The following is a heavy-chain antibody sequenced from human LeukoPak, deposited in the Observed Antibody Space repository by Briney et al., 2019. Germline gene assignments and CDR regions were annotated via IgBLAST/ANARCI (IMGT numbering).Heavy chain of an antibody. CDR1: GFTFNDYY. D-gene: IGHD3-10*01. CDR3: AHTGYFDY. J-gene: IGHJ4*02. V-gene: IGHV3-11*06. Sequence: GGSLRLSCAASGFTFNDYYMTWIRQAPGKGLEWVSYISSSGSYTKYADSMKGRFTISRDNSKNTLYLQMNSLRAEDTAVYYCAHTGYFDYWGQGTLVTVSS. CDR2: ISSSGSYT.